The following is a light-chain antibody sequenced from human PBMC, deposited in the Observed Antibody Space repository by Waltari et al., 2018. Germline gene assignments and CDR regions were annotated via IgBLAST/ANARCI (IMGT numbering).Light chain of an antibody. CDR2: EVS. J-gene: IGLJ1*01. CDR1: RSDVGGYNY. Sequence: QSALTQPASVSGSPGQSITIPCTGTRSDVGGYNYVPWYQQHPGKAPKLLIYEVSNRPSGVSNRFSGSKSGNTASLTISGLQAEDEADYYCSSYTSSSPYVFGTGTKVTVL. V-gene: IGLV2-14*01. CDR3: SSYTSSSPYV.